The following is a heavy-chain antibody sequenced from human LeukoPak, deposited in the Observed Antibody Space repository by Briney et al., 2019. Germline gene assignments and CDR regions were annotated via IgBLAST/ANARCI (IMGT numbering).Heavy chain of an antibody. J-gene: IGHJ4*02. Sequence: ASVKVSCKASGYTFTSYYMHWVRQAPGQGLEWMGIINPSGGSTSYAQKFQGRVTMTRDTSTSTVYMELSSLRSEDTAVYYCARPTRPGGNREAFSFEYWGQGTLVTVSS. CDR2: INPSGGST. D-gene: IGHD4-23*01. CDR3: ARPTRPGGNREAFSFEY. V-gene: IGHV1-46*01. CDR1: GYTFTSYY.